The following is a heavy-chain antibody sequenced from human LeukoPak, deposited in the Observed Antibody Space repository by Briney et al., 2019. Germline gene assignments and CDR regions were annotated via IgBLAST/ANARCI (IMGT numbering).Heavy chain of an antibody. Sequence: GGSLTLSCTTSGFTFGTSTMTWVRQAPGKGLEWVSSISSSSNYIYYADSVKGRFTISRDNAKNSLYLQMNSLRAEDTAVYYCARGGNAFDIWSQGTMVTVSS. CDR2: ISSSSNYI. J-gene: IGHJ3*02. CDR3: ARGGNAFDI. CDR1: GFTFGTST. V-gene: IGHV3-21*01. D-gene: IGHD3-10*01.